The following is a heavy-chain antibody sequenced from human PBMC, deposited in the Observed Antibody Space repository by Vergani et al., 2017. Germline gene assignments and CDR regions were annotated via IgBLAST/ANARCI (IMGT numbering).Heavy chain of an antibody. CDR2: IYYDGSKK. Sequence: QVQLVESGGGVVQPGRSLRLLCTSSGFTFSTYAMHWVRQAPGKGLEWVAIIYYDGSKKYYADSVKGRFTISRDNSRNTLDLLMSSLRAEDTAIYYCVREGSYCGSTTCRNPSYVYYYPMDVWGEGTTVTVSS. CDR3: VREGSYCGSTTCRNPSYVYYYPMDV. J-gene: IGHJ6*03. V-gene: IGHV3-33*01. D-gene: IGHD2-21*01. CDR1: GFTFSTYA.